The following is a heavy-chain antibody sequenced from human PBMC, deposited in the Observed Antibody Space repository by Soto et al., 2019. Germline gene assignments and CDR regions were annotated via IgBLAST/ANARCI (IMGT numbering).Heavy chain of an antibody. Sequence: SGTLSLTCTVSGGSISSGDYYWSWIRQPPGKGLEWIGYIYYSGSTYYNPSLKSRVTISVGTSKNQFSLKLSSVTAADTAVYYCARGPPGDKVYYWGQGTLVTVSS. V-gene: IGHV4-30-4*01. CDR3: ARGPPGDKVYY. CDR1: GGSISSGDYY. J-gene: IGHJ4*02. D-gene: IGHD7-27*01. CDR2: IYYSGST.